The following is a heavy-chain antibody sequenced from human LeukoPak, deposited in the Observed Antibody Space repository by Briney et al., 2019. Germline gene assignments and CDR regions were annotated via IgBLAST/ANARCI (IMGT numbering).Heavy chain of an antibody. J-gene: IGHJ4*02. V-gene: IGHV1-46*01. D-gene: IGHD4-17*01. Sequence: GASVKVSCKASGYSFTSHYMHWVRQAPGQGLEWMGLINPSGSSTLYAQKFQGRVTMTRDMSTTTDYMELSSLRSDDTAVYYCARAVQVTTGGLFDYWGQGTLVTVSS. CDR2: INPSGSST. CDR1: GYSFTSHY. CDR3: ARAVQVTTGGLFDY.